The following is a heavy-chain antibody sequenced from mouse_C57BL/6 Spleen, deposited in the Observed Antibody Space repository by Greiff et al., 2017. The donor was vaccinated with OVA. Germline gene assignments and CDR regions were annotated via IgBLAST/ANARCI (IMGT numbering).Heavy chain of an antibody. D-gene: IGHD1-1*01. CDR1: GYTFTSYW. CDR2: IDPSDSYT. Sequence: QVQLQQPGAELVMPGASVKLSCKASGYTFTSYWMHWVKQRPGQGLEWIGEIDPSDSYTNYNQKFKGKSTLTVDKSSSTAYMQLSSLTSEDSAVYYCARVGYYGSRGAVDCWGQGTSVTVSS. V-gene: IGHV1-69*01. J-gene: IGHJ4*01. CDR3: ARVGYYGSRGAVDC.